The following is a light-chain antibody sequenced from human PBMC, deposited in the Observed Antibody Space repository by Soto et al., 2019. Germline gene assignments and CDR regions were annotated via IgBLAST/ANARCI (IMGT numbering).Light chain of an antibody. CDR3: VLYMGSGILM. CDR1: SGSVSTSYY. CDR2: STN. J-gene: IGLJ3*02. V-gene: IGLV8-61*01. Sequence: QTVVTQEPSFSVSPGRTVTLTCGLSSGSVSTSYYPSWYQQTPGQAPRTLIYSTNLRSSGVPDRFSGSILGNKAALTITGAQADDESDYYCVLYMGSGILMFGGGTKLTVL.